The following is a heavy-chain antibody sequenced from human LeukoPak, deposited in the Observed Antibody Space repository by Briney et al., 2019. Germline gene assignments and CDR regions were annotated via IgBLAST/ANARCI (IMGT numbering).Heavy chain of an antibody. Sequence: GGSLRLSCAASGFTFSSYAMSWVRQAPGKGLEWVSAISGSGGSTYYADSVKGRFTISRDNSKNTLYLQMNSLRAEDTAVYYCAKVILGGGSGSYYPFYYYYYGMDVWGQGTTVTVSS. D-gene: IGHD3-10*01. J-gene: IGHJ6*02. CDR1: GFTFSSYA. CDR2: ISGSGGST. CDR3: AKVILGGGSGSYYPFYYYYYGMDV. V-gene: IGHV3-23*01.